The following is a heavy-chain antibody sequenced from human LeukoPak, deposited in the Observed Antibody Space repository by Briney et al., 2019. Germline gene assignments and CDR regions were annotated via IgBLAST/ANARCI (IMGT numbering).Heavy chain of an antibody. CDR2: ISPTSGDT. Sequence: GASVTVSCKTSGYTFTGYYMHWVRQAPGQGLAWMGWISPTSGDTRYAQKFQGRVAMTRDTSISTAYMELSRLRSDDTAVYYCVRDGLNWNYDYWGQGTLVAVSS. CDR3: VRDGLNWNYDY. CDR1: GYTFTGYY. V-gene: IGHV1-2*02. J-gene: IGHJ4*02. D-gene: IGHD1-7*01.